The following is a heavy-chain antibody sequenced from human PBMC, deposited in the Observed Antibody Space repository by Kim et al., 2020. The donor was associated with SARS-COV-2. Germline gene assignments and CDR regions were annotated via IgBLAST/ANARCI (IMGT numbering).Heavy chain of an antibody. V-gene: IGHV4-59*12. D-gene: IGHD3-16*02. J-gene: IGHJ6*01. CDR3: ARDYVWGSYRYGQTYYYG. CDR2: IYYSGST. Sequence: SETLSLTCTVSGGSISSYYWSWIRQPPGKGLEWIGYIYYSGSTNYNPSLKSRVTISVDTSKNQFSLKLSSVTAADTAVYYCARDYVWGSYRYGQTYYYG. CDR1: GGSISSYY.